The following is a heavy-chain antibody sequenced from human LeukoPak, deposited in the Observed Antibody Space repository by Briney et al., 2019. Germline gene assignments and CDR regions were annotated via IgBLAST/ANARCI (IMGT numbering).Heavy chain of an antibody. CDR3: ARATVSTVYGMDV. J-gene: IGHJ6*02. V-gene: IGHV4-31*03. Sequence: SQTLSLTCTVSGGSISSGGYYWNWIRQHPGKGLEWIGYIYYSGSPNYSPSLKSRVTMSVDTSKNQFSLKLISVTAADTAVYYCARATVSTVYGMDVWGQGTTVTVSS. CDR1: GGSISSGGYY. D-gene: IGHD4-17*01. CDR2: IYYSGSP.